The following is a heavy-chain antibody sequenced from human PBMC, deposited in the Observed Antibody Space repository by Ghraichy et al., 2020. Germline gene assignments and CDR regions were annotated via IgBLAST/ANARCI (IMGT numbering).Heavy chain of an antibody. Sequence: GGSLRLSCAASGFTFSSYAMSWVRQAPGKGLEWVSAISGSGGSTYYADSVKGRFTISRDNSKNTLYLQMNSLRAEDTAVYYCAKVGPDYDFWSGYYTVGGIFDYWGQGTLVTVSS. CDR1: GFTFSSYA. CDR2: ISGSGGST. CDR3: AKVGPDYDFWSGYYTVGGIFDY. J-gene: IGHJ4*02. V-gene: IGHV3-23*01. D-gene: IGHD3-3*01.